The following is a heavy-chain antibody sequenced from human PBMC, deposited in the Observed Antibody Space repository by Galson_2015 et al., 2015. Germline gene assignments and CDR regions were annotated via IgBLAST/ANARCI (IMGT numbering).Heavy chain of an antibody. Sequence: SVSSNSAAWNWIRHSPSRGLEWLGRTYYRSKWYNDYAVSVRSRITINPDTSKNQFSLQLRSVTPDDTAAYYCARGSGRYAMDVWGQGTTVTVSS. CDR1: SVSSNSAA. CDR2: TYYRSKWYN. J-gene: IGHJ6*02. V-gene: IGHV6-1*01. CDR3: ARGSGRYAMDV. D-gene: IGHD3-10*01.